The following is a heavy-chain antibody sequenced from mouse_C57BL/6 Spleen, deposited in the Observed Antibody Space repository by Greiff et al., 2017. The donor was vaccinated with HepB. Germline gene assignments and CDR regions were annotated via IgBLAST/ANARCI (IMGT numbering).Heavy chain of an antibody. D-gene: IGHD2-4*01. CDR1: GYTFTDYE. V-gene: IGHV1-15*01. J-gene: IGHJ2*01. CDR3: TPDYDDGFDY. CDR2: IDPETGGT. Sequence: QVQLQQSGAELVRPGASVTLSCKASGYTFTDYEMHWVKQTPVHGLEWIGAIDPETGGTAYNQKFKGKAILTADKSSSTAYMELRSLTSEDSAVYYCTPDYDDGFDYWGQGTTLTVSS.